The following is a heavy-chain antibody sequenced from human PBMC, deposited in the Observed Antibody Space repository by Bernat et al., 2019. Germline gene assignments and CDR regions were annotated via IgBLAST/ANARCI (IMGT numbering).Heavy chain of an antibody. V-gene: IGHV3-23*01. D-gene: IGHD6-19*01. CDR2: ISGSGGST. J-gene: IGHJ4*02. Sequence: EVQLLESGGGLVQPGGSLRLSCAASGFTFSSYAMSWVRQAPGKGLEWVSAISGSGGSTYYADSVKGRFTISRDNSKNTLYLQMNSPRAEDTAVYYCAKDPNSSGWHPSYYFDYWGQGTLVTVSS. CDR3: AKDPNSSGWHPSYYFDY. CDR1: GFTFSSYA.